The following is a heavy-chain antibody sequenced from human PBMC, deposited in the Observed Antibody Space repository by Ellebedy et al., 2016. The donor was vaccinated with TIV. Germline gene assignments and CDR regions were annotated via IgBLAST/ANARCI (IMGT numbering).Heavy chain of an antibody. CDR3: ARKYSSSWYGSGWFDP. J-gene: IGHJ5*02. D-gene: IGHD6-13*01. CDR1: GGSISSYY. CDR2: IYTSGST. Sequence: SETLSLTCTVSGGSISSYYWSWIRQPAGKGLEWIGRIYTSGSTNYNPSLKSRVTMSVDTSKNQFSLKLSSVTAADTAVYYCARKYSSSWYGSGWFDPWGQGTLVTVSS. V-gene: IGHV4-4*07.